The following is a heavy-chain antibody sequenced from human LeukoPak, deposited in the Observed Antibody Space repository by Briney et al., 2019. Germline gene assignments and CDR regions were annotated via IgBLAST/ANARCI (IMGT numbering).Heavy chain of an antibody. J-gene: IGHJ4*02. CDR3: ARGGIAAAGTLDY. CDR2: IYTSGST. V-gene: IGHV4-61*02. CDR1: GDSMSSSHYC. D-gene: IGHD6-13*01. Sequence: PSETLSLTCTVSGDSMSSSHYCWGWIRQPPGKGLEWIGRIYTSGSTNYNPSLKSRVTISVDTSKNQFSLKLRSVTAADTAVYYCARGGIAAAGTLDYWGQGTLVTVSS.